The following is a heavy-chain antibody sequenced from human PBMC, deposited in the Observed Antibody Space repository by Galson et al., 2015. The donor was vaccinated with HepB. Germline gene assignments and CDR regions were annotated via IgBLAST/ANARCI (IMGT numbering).Heavy chain of an antibody. CDR1: GGSISSSSYY. CDR2: IYYSGST. Sequence: SETLSLTCTVSGGSISSSSYYWGWIRQPPGKGLEWIGSIYYSGSTYYNPSLKSRVTISVDTSKNQFSLKLSSVTAADTAVYYCARHDYDYVWDYWGQGTLVTVSS. V-gene: IGHV4-39*01. D-gene: IGHD3-16*01. J-gene: IGHJ4*02. CDR3: ARHDYDYVWDY.